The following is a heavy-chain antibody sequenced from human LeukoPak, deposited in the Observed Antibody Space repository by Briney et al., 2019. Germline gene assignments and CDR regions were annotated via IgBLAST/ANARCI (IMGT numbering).Heavy chain of an antibody. CDR3: ARDYNC. CDR2: LGGSDGDS. D-gene: IGHD3-10*01. Sequence: GGSLRLSCAASGFTFNSFAMNWVRQAPGQGLEWVSSLGGSDGDSHYADFVKGRFTISRDNSKNTLHLQMNSLRAEDTAVYYCARDYNCWGQGTLVTVSS. J-gene: IGHJ4*02. CDR1: GFTFNSFA. V-gene: IGHV3-23*01.